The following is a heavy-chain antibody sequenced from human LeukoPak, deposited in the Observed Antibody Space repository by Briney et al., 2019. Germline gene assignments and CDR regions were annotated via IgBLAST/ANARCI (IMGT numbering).Heavy chain of an antibody. CDR3: ARDLPNYCSSPSCSHGMDV. CDR2: GNVIFGIA. J-gene: IGHJ6*02. CDR1: GGTFNSYA. D-gene: IGHD2-2*01. Sequence: SVKVSCKGSGGTFNSYAISWVRQARGQGLEWMGRGNVIFGIANYAHKFQRRVTITADKSTSTAYMELSSLISDDTAVYYCARDLPNYCSSPSCSHGMDVWGQGTTVTVSS. V-gene: IGHV1-69*04.